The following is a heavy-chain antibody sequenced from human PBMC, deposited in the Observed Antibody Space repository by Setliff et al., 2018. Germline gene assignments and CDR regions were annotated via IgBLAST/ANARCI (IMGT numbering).Heavy chain of an antibody. J-gene: IGHJ4*02. Sequence: PSETLSLTCTVSGGSISSGSYYWSWIRQPPGKGLEWIGYISNRGSTDYNPSLKSRVTISEDTSRSRFSLKLTSVTTADTAVYYCALSDHYPSYYDYWGLGTLVTVSS. CDR2: ISNRGST. D-gene: IGHD3-3*01. CDR3: ALSDHYPSYYDY. CDR1: GGSISSGSYY. V-gene: IGHV4-61*01.